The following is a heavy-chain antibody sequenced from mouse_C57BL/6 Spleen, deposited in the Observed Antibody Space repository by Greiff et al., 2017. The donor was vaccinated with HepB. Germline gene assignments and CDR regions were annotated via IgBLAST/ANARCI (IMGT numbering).Heavy chain of an antibody. V-gene: IGHV14-4*01. J-gene: IGHJ3*01. CDR2: IKPENGDT. CDR1: GFNIKDDY. Sequence: DVKLQESGAELVRPGASVKLSCTASGFNIKDDYMHWVKQRPEQGLEWIGWIKPENGDTEYASKFQGKATITADTSSNTAYLQLSSLTSEDTAVYYCTSYDAFAYWGQGTLVTVSA. D-gene: IGHD2-12*01. CDR3: TSYDAFAY.